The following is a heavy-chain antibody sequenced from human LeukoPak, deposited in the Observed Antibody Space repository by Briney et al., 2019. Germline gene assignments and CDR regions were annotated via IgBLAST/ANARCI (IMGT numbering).Heavy chain of an antibody. CDR2: IYYSGST. Sequence: SETLSLTCTVSGGSISSHYWSWIRQPPGKGLEWMGYIYYSGSTNYNPSLKSRVTISVDTSKNQFSLKLSSVTAADTAVYYCARGTRGPLVRRITIFDYWGQGTLVTVSS. V-gene: IGHV4-59*11. CDR3: ARGTRGPLVRRITIFDY. D-gene: IGHD3-10*01. J-gene: IGHJ4*02. CDR1: GGSISSHY.